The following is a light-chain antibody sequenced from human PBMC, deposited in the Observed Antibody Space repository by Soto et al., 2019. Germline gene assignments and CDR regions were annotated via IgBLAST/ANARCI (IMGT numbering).Light chain of an antibody. V-gene: IGKV1-27*01. CDR2: GAS. CDR3: QKYNSAPIT. J-gene: IGKJ4*01. Sequence: DIQVTQSPSSLSASVGGRVTITCRASQGIAHYLAWYQQKPGNFPKLLIYGASTLQSGVPSRFSGSGYGTDFTLTITGLQPEDVAFYYCQKYNSAPITFGGGTKVEIK. CDR1: QGIAHY.